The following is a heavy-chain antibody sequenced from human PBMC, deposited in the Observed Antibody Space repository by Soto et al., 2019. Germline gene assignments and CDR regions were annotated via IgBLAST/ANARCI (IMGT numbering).Heavy chain of an antibody. CDR2: ISSSSSYI. V-gene: IGHV3-21*01. Sequence: EVQLVESGGGLVKPGGSLRLSCAASGFTFSSYSMNWVRQAPGKGLEWVSSISSSSSYIYYADSVKGRFTISRDNAKNSLYLQMNSLXXXXXAXYYCASNTRPLDYWGQGTLVTVSS. D-gene: IGHD2-2*01. CDR1: GFTFSSYS. J-gene: IGHJ4*02. CDR3: ASNTRPLDY.